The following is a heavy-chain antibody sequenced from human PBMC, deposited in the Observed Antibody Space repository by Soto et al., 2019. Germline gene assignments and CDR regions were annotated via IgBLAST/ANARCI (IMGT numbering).Heavy chain of an antibody. CDR3: ARAKGIAVAGTHDY. CDR2: IIPIFGTA. V-gene: IGHV1-69*13. Sequence: SVKVSCKASGGTFSSYSISWVRQAPGQGLEWMGGIIPIFGTANYAQKFQGRVTITADESTSTAYMELSSLRSEDTAVYYCARAKGIAVAGTHDYWGQGTLVTVSS. D-gene: IGHD6-19*01. J-gene: IGHJ4*02. CDR1: GGTFSSYS.